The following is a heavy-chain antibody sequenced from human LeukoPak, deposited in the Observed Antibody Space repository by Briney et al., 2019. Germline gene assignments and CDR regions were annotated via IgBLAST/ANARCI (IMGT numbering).Heavy chain of an antibody. Sequence: PGGSLRLSCAASGFTFSDYYMSWIRQAPGKELEWVSYISSSGSTIYYADSVKGRFTISRDNAKNSLYLQMNSLRAEDTAVYYCARDRSHIVVVDYYGMDVWGQGTTVTVSS. V-gene: IGHV3-11*01. CDR2: ISSSGSTI. CDR1: GFTFSDYY. CDR3: ARDRSHIVVVDYYGMDV. D-gene: IGHD2-15*01. J-gene: IGHJ6*02.